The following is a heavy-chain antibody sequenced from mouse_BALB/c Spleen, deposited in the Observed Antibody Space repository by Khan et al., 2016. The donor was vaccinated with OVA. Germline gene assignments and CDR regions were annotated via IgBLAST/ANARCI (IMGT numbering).Heavy chain of an antibody. CDR3: TRHGYVAWFTY. CDR1: GYSFTSYY. Sequence: VQLKQSGPELMKPGSSVKISCKASGYSFTSYYIHWVMQSHGKSLEWIGYIDPFSGGATYNQKFKGKATLTVDKSSSTAYIHLSNLTSEDSAVYFCTRHGYVAWFTYWGQGTLVTVSA. J-gene: IGHJ3*01. V-gene: IGHV1S135*01. D-gene: IGHD2-2*01. CDR2: IDPFSGGA.